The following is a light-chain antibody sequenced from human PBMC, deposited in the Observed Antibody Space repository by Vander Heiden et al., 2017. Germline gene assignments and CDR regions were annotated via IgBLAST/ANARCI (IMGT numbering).Light chain of an antibody. CDR1: SSDVGVYNY. CDR2: DVS. Sequence: QSAMTQPASVSGSPGQSITISCTGSSSDVGVYNYVAWYQKHPGEAPKLMIYDVSYRPSGISNRFSGSKSGNTASLTISGLQAEDEADYYCSSYTGSNTVFGGGTKLTVL. J-gene: IGLJ2*01. CDR3: SSYTGSNTV. V-gene: IGLV2-14*03.